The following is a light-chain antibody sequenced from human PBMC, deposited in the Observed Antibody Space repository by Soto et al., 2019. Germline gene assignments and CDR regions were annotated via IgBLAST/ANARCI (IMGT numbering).Light chain of an antibody. CDR2: DAS. V-gene: IGKV1-5*01. Sequence: DIQMTQSPSTLSASVGERVTITCRASQSISSCLAWYQQKPGKAPKLLIYDASSMLSGVPSRFSSSGSGAEYTLTISSLQPDDFTTYYCQQYHSYPMYTFGQGTKLEIK. CDR3: QQYHSYPMYT. J-gene: IGKJ2*01. CDR1: QSISSC.